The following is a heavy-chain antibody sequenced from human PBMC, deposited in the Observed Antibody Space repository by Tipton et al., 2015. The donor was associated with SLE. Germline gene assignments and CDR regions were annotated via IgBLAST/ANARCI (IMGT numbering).Heavy chain of an antibody. Sequence: GLVKPSETLSLTCTVSGGSISSHYWSWIRQPPGKGLEWIGYIYYSGSTNYNPSLKSRVTISVDTSKNQFSLKLSSVTAADTAVYYCARGGIQLWYRWFDPWGQGTLVTVSS. CDR1: GGSISSHY. CDR2: IYYSGST. J-gene: IGHJ5*02. D-gene: IGHD5-18*01. V-gene: IGHV4-59*11. CDR3: ARGGIQLWYRWFDP.